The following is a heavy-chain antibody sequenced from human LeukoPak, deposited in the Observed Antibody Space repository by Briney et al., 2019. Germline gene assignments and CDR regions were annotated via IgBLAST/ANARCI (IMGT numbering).Heavy chain of an antibody. D-gene: IGHD3-3*01. J-gene: IGHJ4*02. CDR3: ARHEYDFWSGSTFDY. CDR2: IYYSGST. CDR1: GGSISSYY. Sequence: SETLSLTCTVSGGSISSYYWSWIRQPPGKGLEWIGYIYYSGSTNYNPSLKSRVTISVDTSKNQFSLKLSSVTAADTAVYYCARHEYDFWSGSTFDYWGQGTLVTVSS. V-gene: IGHV4-59*08.